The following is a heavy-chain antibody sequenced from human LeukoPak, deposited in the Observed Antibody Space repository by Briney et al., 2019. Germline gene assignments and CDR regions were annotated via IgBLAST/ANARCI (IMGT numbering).Heavy chain of an antibody. V-gene: IGHV1-46*01. J-gene: IGHJ4*02. CDR2: INPSGGST. D-gene: IGHD5-18*01. CDR1: GYTFTSYY. Sequence: ASVTVACRASGYTFTSYYMHWVRQAPGQGLEWMGVINPSGGSTNYSQKFQGRVTMTRATSTSTVYMGLRSLSSEDTAVYSCARGVHNYGNFDFWGQGTLVTVSS. CDR3: ARGVHNYGNFDF.